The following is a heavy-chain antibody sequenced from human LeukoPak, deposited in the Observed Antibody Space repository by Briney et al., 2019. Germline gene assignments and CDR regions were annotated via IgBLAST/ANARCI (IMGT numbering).Heavy chain of an antibody. J-gene: IGHJ4*02. V-gene: IGHV1-2*06. CDR3: ARDRSGYSYGEPLDH. Sequence: GASVKVSCKASGYTFTGYYLHWVRQAPGQGLEWLGRINPNTGGTDDAQKFQGRVTITRDTSINTAYMELSRLRPDDTAVYYCARDRSGYSYGEPLDHWGQGTLVIVSS. CDR2: INPNTGGT. CDR1: GYTFTGYY. D-gene: IGHD5-18*01.